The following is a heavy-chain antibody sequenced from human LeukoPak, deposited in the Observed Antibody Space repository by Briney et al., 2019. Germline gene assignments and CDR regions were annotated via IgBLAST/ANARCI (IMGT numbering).Heavy chain of an antibody. CDR1: GFTFSSYW. D-gene: IGHD6-13*01. Sequence: PGGSLRLSCAASGFTFSSYWMCWVRQAPGKGLEWVANIKQDGSEKYYVDSVKGRFTISRDNAKNSLYLQMNSLRAEDTAVYYCARLRSAAGIGKYFDYWGQGTLVTVSS. CDR3: ARLRSAAGIGKYFDY. CDR2: IKQDGSEK. V-gene: IGHV3-7*01. J-gene: IGHJ4*02.